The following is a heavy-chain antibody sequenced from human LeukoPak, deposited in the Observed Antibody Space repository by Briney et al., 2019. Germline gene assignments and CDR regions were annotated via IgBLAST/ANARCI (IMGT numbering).Heavy chain of an antibody. Sequence: GGSLRLSCIGSGLTFSGFELNWVRQAPGKGLEWVAYIRHDGSLKTYADSMRGRFTISRDDAKNSLYLQMDSLRVEDTATYYCARRFRDWGRGILVTASS. CDR1: GLTFSGFE. J-gene: IGHJ4*02. CDR3: ARRFRD. CDR2: IRHDGSLK. V-gene: IGHV3-48*03.